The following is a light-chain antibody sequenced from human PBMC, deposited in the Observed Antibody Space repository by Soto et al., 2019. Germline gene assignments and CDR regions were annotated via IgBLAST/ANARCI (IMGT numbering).Light chain of an antibody. CDR3: QQYNYWPRT. CDR2: DAS. V-gene: IGKV3-15*01. CDR1: QSVTSN. J-gene: IGKJ1*01. Sequence: EIVMTQSPATLSVSPGEAATLSCRASQSVTSNLAWYQQKPGPAPRLLIYDASTRATAFPARFSGSGSGTEFTLTISSLQSEDFAVYYCQQYNYWPRTFGQGTKVEIK.